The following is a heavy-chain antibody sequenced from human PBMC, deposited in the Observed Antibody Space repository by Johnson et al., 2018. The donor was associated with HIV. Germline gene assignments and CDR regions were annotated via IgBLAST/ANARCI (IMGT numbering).Heavy chain of an antibody. J-gene: IGHJ3*02. Sequence: VQLVESGGGLVQPGGSLRLPCAASGFTFDDYGMSWVRQAPGKGLEWVSGITWNGGRTGYADSLKGRFTISRDNDKNSLYLQMNSLRAEDTAVYYCARVGANFDAFDIWGQGTMVTVSS. V-gene: IGHV3-20*04. CDR2: ITWNGGRT. CDR1: GFTFDDYG. D-gene: IGHD4/OR15-4a*01. CDR3: ARVGANFDAFDI.